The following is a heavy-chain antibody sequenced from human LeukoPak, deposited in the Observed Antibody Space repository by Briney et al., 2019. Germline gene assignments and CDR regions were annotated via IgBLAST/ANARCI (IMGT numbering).Heavy chain of an antibody. Sequence: PGGSLRLSCAASGFTFSSYWMHWVRQAPGKGLVWVSRINIDGSSTSYADSVKGRCTISRDNAKNTLYLQMNSLRAEDTAVYYCARETTVPTWVSYYYYYYMDVWGKGTTVTVSS. V-gene: IGHV3-74*01. J-gene: IGHJ6*03. CDR3: ARETTVPTWVSYYYYYYMDV. CDR1: GFTFSSYW. CDR2: INIDGSST. D-gene: IGHD4-11*01.